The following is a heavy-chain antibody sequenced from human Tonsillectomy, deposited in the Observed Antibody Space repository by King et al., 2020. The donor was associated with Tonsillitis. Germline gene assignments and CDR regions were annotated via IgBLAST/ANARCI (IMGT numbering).Heavy chain of an antibody. Sequence: VQLVESGGGLVQPGGSLRLSCTASGFTFSSYWMNWVRQAPGKGLEWVAKIKQDGGEKYYVDSVKGRFTISRENANNSLYLQMNSLRAEDTAVYFCARGGSWTSDAFDMWGQGTMVTVSS. J-gene: IGHJ3*02. D-gene: IGHD6-13*01. V-gene: IGHV3-7*03. CDR2: IKQDGGEK. CDR1: GFTFSSYW. CDR3: ARGGSWTSDAFDM.